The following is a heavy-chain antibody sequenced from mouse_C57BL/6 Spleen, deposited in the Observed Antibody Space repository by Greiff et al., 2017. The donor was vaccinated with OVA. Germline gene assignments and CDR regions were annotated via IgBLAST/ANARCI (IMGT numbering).Heavy chain of an antibody. V-gene: IGHV1-69*01. CDR2: IDPSDSYT. CDR3: ARLGLDY. D-gene: IGHD4-1*01. Sequence: QVQLQQSGAELVMPGASVKLSCKASGYTFTSYWMHWVKQRPGQGLEWIGEIDPSDSYTNYNQKFKGKSTLTVDKSSSTAYMQLSSLTSEDSAVYYCARLGLDYWGQGTTLTVSS. J-gene: IGHJ2*01. CDR1: GYTFTSYW.